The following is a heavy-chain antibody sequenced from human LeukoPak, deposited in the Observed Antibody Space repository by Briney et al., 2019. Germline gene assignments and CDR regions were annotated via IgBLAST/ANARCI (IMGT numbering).Heavy chain of an antibody. CDR2: INAGNGNT. CDR3: ARVRAVAAEFDY. D-gene: IGHD6-19*01. J-gene: IGHJ4*02. V-gene: IGHV1-3*01. CDR1: GYTFTSYA. Sequence: GASVKVSCKASGYTFTSYAMHWVRQAPGQRLEWMGWINAGNGNTKYSQKFRGRVTITRDTSASTAYMELSSLRSEDTAVYYCARVRAVAAEFDYWGQGTLVTVSS.